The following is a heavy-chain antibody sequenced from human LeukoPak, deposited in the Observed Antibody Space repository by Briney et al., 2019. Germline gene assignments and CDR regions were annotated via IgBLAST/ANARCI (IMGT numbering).Heavy chain of an antibody. CDR2: IKEDGREK. V-gene: IGHV3-7*03. CDR1: GFTFSSSR. D-gene: IGHD3-22*01. Sequence: GGSLRLSCATSGFTFSSSRMSWVRQAPGKGLECVANIKEDGREKYYVDSVKGRFTISRDNAKNSLYLQMNSLKTEDTAVYYCTIDGDYYDSSTNFDYWGQGTLVTVSS. CDR3: TIDGDYYDSSTNFDY. J-gene: IGHJ4*02.